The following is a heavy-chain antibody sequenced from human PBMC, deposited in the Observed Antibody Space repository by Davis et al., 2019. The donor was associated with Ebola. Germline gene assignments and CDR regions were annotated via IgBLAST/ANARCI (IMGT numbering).Heavy chain of an antibody. J-gene: IGHJ5*02. CDR2: INHSGST. CDR1: GGSFSGYY. Sequence: PSETLSLTCAVYGGSFSGYYWSWIRQPPGKGLEWIGEINHSGSTNYNPSLKSRVTISVDTSKNQFSLKLSSVTAADTAVYYCARGRGDGYNHKEFDPWGQGTLVTVSS. V-gene: IGHV4-34*01. D-gene: IGHD5-24*01. CDR3: ARGRGDGYNHKEFDP.